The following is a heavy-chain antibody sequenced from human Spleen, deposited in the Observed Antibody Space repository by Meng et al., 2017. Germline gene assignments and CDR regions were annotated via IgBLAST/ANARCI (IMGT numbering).Heavy chain of an antibody. Sequence: GESLKISCTVSGYSLSNYWIAWVRQMPGKGLEWMGIIYLGDSETTYSPSFQGQVTISADKSISTAYLQWSSLKASDTAMYYCARAYSSTWYGSKDDAFDIWGQGTMVTVSS. D-gene: IGHD6-13*01. CDR2: IYLGDSET. J-gene: IGHJ3*02. CDR3: ARAYSSTWYGSKDDAFDI. V-gene: IGHV5-51*01. CDR1: GYSLSNYW.